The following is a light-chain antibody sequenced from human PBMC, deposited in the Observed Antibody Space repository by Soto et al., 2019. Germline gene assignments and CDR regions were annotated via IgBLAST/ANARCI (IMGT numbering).Light chain of an antibody. V-gene: IGLV4-69*01. Sequence: QLVLTQSPSASASLGASVKLTCTLSSGHSSYAIAWHQQQPEKGPRYLMKLNSDGSHSKWDGIPDRFSGSSSGAERYLTISGLQSEDEADYYCQTWGTGIQVFGGGAKVTVL. CDR2: LNSDGSH. CDR3: QTWGTGIQV. CDR1: SGHSSYA. J-gene: IGLJ2*01.